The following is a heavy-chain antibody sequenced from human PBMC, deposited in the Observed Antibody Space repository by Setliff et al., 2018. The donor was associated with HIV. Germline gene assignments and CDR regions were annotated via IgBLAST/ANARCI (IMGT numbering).Heavy chain of an antibody. V-gene: IGHV1-24*01. J-gene: IGHJ1*01. CDR2: FDPEDGER. Sequence: GASVKVSCKVSGYTLSELSVHWVRQAPGKGLEWMGGFDPEDGERIYAQKFQDRVTMTEETSSDTAYMEMSGLTAEDTAVYFCSTGWGLYDNRHTAAGYLQHWGQGTLVTVSS. D-gene: IGHD3-22*01. CDR3: STGWGLYDNRHTAAGYLQH. CDR1: GYTLSELS.